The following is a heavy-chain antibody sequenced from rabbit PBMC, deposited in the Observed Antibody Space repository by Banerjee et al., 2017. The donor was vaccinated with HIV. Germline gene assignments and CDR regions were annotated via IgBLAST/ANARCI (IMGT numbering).Heavy chain of an antibody. Sequence: QSLEESGGDLVKPGASLTLTCTASGFSFSSNYYMCWVRQAPGKGLEWIACIYGGSSGGTYYASWAKGRFTISKTSSTTVTLQMTSLTAADTATYFCARDGIGSIGVYYGMDLWGQGTLVTVS. CDR2: IYGGSSGGT. CDR1: GFSFSSNYY. D-gene: IGHD5-1*01. V-gene: IGHV1S40*01. J-gene: IGHJ6*01. CDR3: ARDGIGSIGVYYGMDL.